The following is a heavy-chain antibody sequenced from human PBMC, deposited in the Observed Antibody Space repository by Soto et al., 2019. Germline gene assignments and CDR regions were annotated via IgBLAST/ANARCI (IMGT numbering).Heavy chain of an antibody. Sequence: EVQLLESGGGLVQPGGSLRLSCAASGFTFSNYAMNWVRQAPGKGLEWVSAISGSGGFTYYADSVKGRSTISRDNSKNTLFLQMNSLRAEDTAVFYCAKDGDTNIVGNYFDYWGQGTLVTVSS. CDR1: GFTFSNYA. J-gene: IGHJ4*02. D-gene: IGHD2-21*02. CDR2: ISGSGGFT. CDR3: AKDGDTNIVGNYFDY. V-gene: IGHV3-23*01.